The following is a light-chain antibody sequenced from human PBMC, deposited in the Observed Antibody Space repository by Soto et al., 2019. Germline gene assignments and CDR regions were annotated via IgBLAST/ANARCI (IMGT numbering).Light chain of an antibody. V-gene: IGKV3-20*01. CDR2: GAS. CDR1: QSLGSSY. Sequence: EIVLTQSPGTLSLSPGERATLSCRASQSLGSSYLVWYQQKPGQAPRLLIYGASSRATGIPDRFSGSGSGTDFTLTISRLEPEDFAVYYCQHYGNTPPSVTFGPGTKVDIK. J-gene: IGKJ3*01. CDR3: QHYGNTPPSVT.